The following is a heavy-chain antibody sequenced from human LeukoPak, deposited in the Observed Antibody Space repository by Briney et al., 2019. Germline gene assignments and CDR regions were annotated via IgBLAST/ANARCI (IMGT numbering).Heavy chain of an antibody. V-gene: IGHV3-7*01. CDR2: INQDGTQK. Sequence: GGSLRLSCATSGFTFINYWMTWVRQAPGKGLEWVANINQDGTQKYYVDSVKGRFTISRDNAKNSLFLQLNSLRAEDTAVYYCATDPACTSTTCFDYWGQGTLVTVSS. D-gene: IGHD2-2*01. CDR3: ATDPACTSTTCFDY. J-gene: IGHJ4*02. CDR1: GFTFINYW.